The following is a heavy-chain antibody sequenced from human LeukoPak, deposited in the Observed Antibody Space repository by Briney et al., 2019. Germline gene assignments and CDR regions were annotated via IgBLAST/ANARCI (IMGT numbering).Heavy chain of an antibody. Sequence: SETLSLTCAVYGGSLSGYYWSWIRQPPGKGLEWIGEINLSGSTNFNPSLKSLVTISVDTCKNQFSLRLSSVTAADTAVYYCAKVYSSSSRDGFDVWGQGTMVTVSS. V-gene: IGHV4-34*01. D-gene: IGHD6-6*01. CDR3: AKVYSSSSRDGFDV. CDR2: INLSGST. CDR1: GGSLSGYY. J-gene: IGHJ3*01.